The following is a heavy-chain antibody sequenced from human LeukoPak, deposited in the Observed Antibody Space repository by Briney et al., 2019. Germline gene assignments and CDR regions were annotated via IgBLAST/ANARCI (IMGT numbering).Heavy chain of an antibody. CDR2: IDAGGVNT. V-gene: IGHV3-23*01. D-gene: IGHD6-19*01. CDR1: RFTFSGYA. Sequence: GGSLRLSCAASRFTFSGYAMYWVRQAPGKGLEWVSCIDAGGVNTYYADSVTGRFTISRDNSKNTLYLQMNGLRAEDTAVYYCAKGSGSGWYGWFDPWGQGTLVTVSS. J-gene: IGHJ5*02. CDR3: AKGSGSGWYGWFDP.